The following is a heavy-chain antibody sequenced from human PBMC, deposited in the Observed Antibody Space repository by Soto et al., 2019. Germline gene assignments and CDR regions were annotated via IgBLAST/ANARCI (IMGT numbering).Heavy chain of an antibody. CDR2: IYYSGST. CDR3: ASPKIAFYNWFDP. Sequence: TISFSSTATADCISCSCSYWGWIRQPPGKGLEWIGSIYYSGSTYYNPSLKSRVTISVDTSKNQFSLKLSSVTAADTAVYYCASPKIAFYNWFDPWGQG. CDR1: ADCISCSCSY. J-gene: IGHJ5*02. V-gene: IGHV4-39*01. D-gene: IGHD3-3*02.